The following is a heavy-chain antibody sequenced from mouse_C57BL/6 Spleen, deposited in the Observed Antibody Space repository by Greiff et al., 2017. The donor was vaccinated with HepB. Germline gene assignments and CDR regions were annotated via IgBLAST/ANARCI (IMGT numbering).Heavy chain of an antibody. J-gene: IGHJ1*03. D-gene: IGHD1-1*01. CDR1: GYTFTDYY. Sequence: VQLKQSGPELVKPGASVKISCKASGYTFTDYYMNWVKQSHGKSLEWIGDINPNNGGTSYNQKFKGKATLTVDKSSSTAYMELRSLTSEDSAVYYCARGDYYGSSSWYFDVWGTGTTVTVSS. CDR2: INPNNGGT. CDR3: ARGDYYGSSSWYFDV. V-gene: IGHV1-26*01.